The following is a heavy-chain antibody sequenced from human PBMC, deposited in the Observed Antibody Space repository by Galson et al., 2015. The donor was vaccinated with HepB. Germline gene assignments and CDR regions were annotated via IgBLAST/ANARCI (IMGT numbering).Heavy chain of an antibody. J-gene: IGHJ4*02. V-gene: IGHV1-3*01. CDR1: GYTFSSSA. Sequence: SVKVSCKASGYTFSSSAMHWVRQAPGQRLEWMGWINPGNGDTQYSQTFQGRVTITRDTSASTVYMELSSLRSEDTALYYCASSQSYIRGFDYWGQGTLVTVSS. D-gene: IGHD1-26*01. CDR2: INPGNGDT. CDR3: ASSQSYIRGFDY.